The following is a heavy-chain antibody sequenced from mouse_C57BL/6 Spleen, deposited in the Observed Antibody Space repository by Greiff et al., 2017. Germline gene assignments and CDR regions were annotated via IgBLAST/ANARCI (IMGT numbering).Heavy chain of an antibody. D-gene: IGHD1-1*01. V-gene: IGHV1-76*01. CDR1: GYTFTDYY. Sequence: QVQLKQSGAELVRPGASVKLSCKASGYTFTDYYINWVKQRPGQGLEWIARIYPGSGNTYYNEKFKGKATLTAEKSSSTAYMQLSSLTSEDSAVXFCARGGTTVVPFDYWGQGTTLTVSS. J-gene: IGHJ2*01. CDR3: ARGGTTVVPFDY. CDR2: IYPGSGNT.